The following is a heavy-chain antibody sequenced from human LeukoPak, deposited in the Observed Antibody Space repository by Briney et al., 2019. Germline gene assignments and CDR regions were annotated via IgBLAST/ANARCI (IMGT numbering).Heavy chain of an antibody. V-gene: IGHV3-11*01. CDR3: ARDWGYFDTSGYSQYYFDY. CDR1: GFTFSDYY. Sequence: GGSLRLSCAASGFTFSDYYMSWIRQAPGKGLEWFSYISNSGSSIYYVDSVKGRFTVSRDNAKNSLYLQMNSLRAEDTAVYYCARDWGYFDTSGYSQYYFDYWGQGTLVTVSS. D-gene: IGHD3-22*01. J-gene: IGHJ4*02. CDR2: ISNSGSSI.